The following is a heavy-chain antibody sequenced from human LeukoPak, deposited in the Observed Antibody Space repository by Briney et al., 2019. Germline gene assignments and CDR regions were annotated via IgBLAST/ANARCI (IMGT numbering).Heavy chain of an antibody. CDR2: ISTSGTT. Sequence: SETLSLTCTVSGGSISSGNYYWSWIRQPAGKGLEWIARISTSGTTHYNPSLKSRVTISVDTSKNQFSLKLSSVTAADTAVYYCARVRRSSSSSSRLVGYFDYWGQGTLVTVSS. J-gene: IGHJ4*02. D-gene: IGHD6-6*01. CDR3: ARVRRSSSSSSRLVGYFDY. V-gene: IGHV4-61*02. CDR1: GGSISSGNYY.